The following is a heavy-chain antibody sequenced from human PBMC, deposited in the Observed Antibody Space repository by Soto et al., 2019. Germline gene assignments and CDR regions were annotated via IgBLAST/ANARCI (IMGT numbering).Heavy chain of an antibody. J-gene: IGHJ6*02. CDR2: ICGSGGST. CDR3: AKGCGSYLPYYYVMDV. V-gene: IGHV3-23*01. Sequence: DVQLLESGGGLVQPGGSLRLSCAASGFTFSTYAMTWVRQAPGKGLEWVSGICGSGGSTYYADSVKGRFSISRDNSKNTVYLQMNSLRAEDTAVYYCAKGCGSYLPYYYVMDVWGQGTTVTVS. D-gene: IGHD1-26*01. CDR1: GFTFSTYA.